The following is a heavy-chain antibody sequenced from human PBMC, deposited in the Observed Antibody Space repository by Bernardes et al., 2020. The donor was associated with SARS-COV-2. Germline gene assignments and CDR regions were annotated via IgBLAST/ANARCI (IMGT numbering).Heavy chain of an antibody. CDR1: GFIFTSYW. V-gene: IGHV3-74*01. CDR3: VRDAGGSGSL. CDR2: INTDGTTT. Sequence: GSLRLSCAASGFIFTSYWMHWVRQVPGKGLVWVSRINTDGTTTNYADSVKGRFTISRDNAKNTLFLQMNSLRAEDTAVYYCVRDAGGSGSLWGQGTLVTVSS. D-gene: IGHD3-10*01. J-gene: IGHJ4*02.